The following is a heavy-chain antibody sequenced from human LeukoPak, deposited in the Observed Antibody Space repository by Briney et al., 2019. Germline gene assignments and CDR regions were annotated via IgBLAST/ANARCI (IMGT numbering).Heavy chain of an antibody. J-gene: IGHJ4*02. V-gene: IGHV4-38-2*01. CDR1: GYSISSGYY. D-gene: IGHD6-19*01. CDR2: IYHSGST. Sequence: SETLSLTCAVSGYSISSGYYWGWIRQPPGKGLEWIGSIYHSGSTYYNPSLKSRVTISVDTSKNQFSLKLSSVTAADTAVYYCARGGSGWYFCWGQGTLVTVSS. CDR3: ARGGSGWYFC.